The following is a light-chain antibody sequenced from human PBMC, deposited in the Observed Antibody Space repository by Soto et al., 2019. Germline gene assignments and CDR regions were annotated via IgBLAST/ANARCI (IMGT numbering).Light chain of an antibody. CDR3: QQYNTVSS. CDR2: SSS. J-gene: IGKJ2*03. V-gene: IGKV1-5*03. CDR1: QSIGKG. Sequence: IQMSQSPSTLSASLGETVTITCRASQSIGKGLAWHQQKPGQAPDLLIHSSSTLQSGVPSRFSGSVSGTEFTLTITNVQPDDSATYYCQQYNTVSSFGQGTRLEI.